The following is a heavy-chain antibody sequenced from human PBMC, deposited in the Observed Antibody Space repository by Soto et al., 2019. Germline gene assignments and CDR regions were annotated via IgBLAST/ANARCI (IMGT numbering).Heavy chain of an antibody. CDR1: GYTLTELS. CDR2: FDPEDGET. V-gene: IGHV1-24*01. J-gene: IGHJ4*02. Sequence: ASVKVSCKVSGYTLTELSMHWVRQAPGKGLELVGGFDPEDGETIYAQKFQGRVTMTEDTSTDTAYMELSSLRSEDTAVYYCATALVARGITIFGVVIPRFDYWGQGTLVTVSS. D-gene: IGHD3-3*01. CDR3: ATALVARGITIFGVVIPRFDY.